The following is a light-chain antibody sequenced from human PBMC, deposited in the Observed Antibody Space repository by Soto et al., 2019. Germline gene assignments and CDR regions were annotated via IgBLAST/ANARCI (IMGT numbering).Light chain of an antibody. V-gene: IGKV1-39*01. J-gene: IGKJ4*01. CDR3: QQSYSTPLT. CDR2: AAS. Sequence: DIQMTQSPSSLSASVGDEVTITCRASESVSYYLNWYQHKAGQAPKLLIFAASTLQSGAPARFTGGGSGTQFTLTINDLQPEDFATYYCQQSYSTPLTFGGGTKVDIK. CDR1: ESVSYY.